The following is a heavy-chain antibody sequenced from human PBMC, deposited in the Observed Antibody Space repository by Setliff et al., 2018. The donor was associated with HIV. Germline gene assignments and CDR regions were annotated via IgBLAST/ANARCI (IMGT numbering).Heavy chain of an antibody. Sequence: ASVKVSCKSSGYTFTSYTMHWVRQAPGQRLEWMGRINAGNGNTKYSQKFQGRVTITRDTSATTAYMELSSLRSEDTAVYYCARDFTGGDGYNFWDYWGQGTLVTVSS. CDR2: INAGNGNT. V-gene: IGHV1-3*01. CDR3: ARDFTGGDGYNFWDY. J-gene: IGHJ4*02. D-gene: IGHD3-3*01. CDR1: GYTFTSYT.